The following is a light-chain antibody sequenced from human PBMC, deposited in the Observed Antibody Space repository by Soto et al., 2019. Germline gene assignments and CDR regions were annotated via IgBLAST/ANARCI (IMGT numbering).Light chain of an antibody. J-gene: IGKJ1*01. CDR3: LQYDNWPPWT. V-gene: IGKV3-15*01. CDR2: GAA. CDR1: QTVGNN. Sequence: EIVMTQSPASLSVSPGERATLSCRASQTVGNNLAWYQQKPGQAPRLLIYGAATRATGGPARLSGSGSGTEFTLTISSLQSADFALYYCLQYDNWPPWTFGQGTKVDIK.